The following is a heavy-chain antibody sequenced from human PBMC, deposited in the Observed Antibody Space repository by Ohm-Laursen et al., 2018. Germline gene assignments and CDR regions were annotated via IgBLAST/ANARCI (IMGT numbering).Heavy chain of an antibody. Sequence: SLRLSCAASGFTFSSYSMNWVRQAPGKGLEWASSISSSSSYIYYADSVKGRFTISRDNAKNSLYLQMNSLRAEDTAVYYCASPLYCSGGSCYLDAFDIWGQGTMVTVSS. CDR3: ASPLYCSGGSCYLDAFDI. J-gene: IGHJ3*02. D-gene: IGHD2-15*01. CDR1: GFTFSSYS. CDR2: ISSSSSYI. V-gene: IGHV3-21*01.